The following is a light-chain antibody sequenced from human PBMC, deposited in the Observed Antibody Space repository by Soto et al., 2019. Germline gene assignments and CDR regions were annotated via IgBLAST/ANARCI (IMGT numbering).Light chain of an antibody. Sequence: AIRMTQSPSSFSASTGDRVTITCRASQDISTYLAWYQQKAGKAPKLLIYAASTLQTGVPSRFSGSASGTDFTLTISDLQSEDFATYYCQQYYSYPRTFGQGTEVEIK. V-gene: IGKV1-8*01. J-gene: IGKJ1*01. CDR3: QQYYSYPRT. CDR2: AAS. CDR1: QDISTY.